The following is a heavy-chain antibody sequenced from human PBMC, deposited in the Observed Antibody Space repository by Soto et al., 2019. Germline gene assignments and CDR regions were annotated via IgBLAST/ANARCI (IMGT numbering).Heavy chain of an antibody. J-gene: IGHJ4*01. CDR1: GFTFSSYW. Sequence: PGGSLRLSCAASGFTFSSYWMSWVRQAPGKGLEWVANIKQDGSEKYYVDSVKGRFTISRDNAKNSLYLQMNSLRAEDTAIYYCAKDHTSYSRTWTDYWGHGTLVTVCS. V-gene: IGHV3-7*03. D-gene: IGHD6-6*01. CDR3: AKDHTSYSRTWTDY. CDR2: IKQDGSEK.